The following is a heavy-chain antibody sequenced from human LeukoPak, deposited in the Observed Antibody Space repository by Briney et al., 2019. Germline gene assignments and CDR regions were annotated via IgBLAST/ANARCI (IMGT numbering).Heavy chain of an antibody. D-gene: IGHD2-8*01. J-gene: IGHJ5*02. Sequence: GGSLRLSCAASGFTFSNYWMHWVRQAPGKGLVWVSRVNSDGSSKNYADSVKGRFTISRDNAKNTLYLQMNSLRAEDTAVYYCARQRGYCSSGVCRGWFDPWGQGTLVTVSS. CDR3: ARQRGYCSSGVCRGWFDP. CDR2: VNSDGSSK. CDR1: GFTFSNYW. V-gene: IGHV3-74*01.